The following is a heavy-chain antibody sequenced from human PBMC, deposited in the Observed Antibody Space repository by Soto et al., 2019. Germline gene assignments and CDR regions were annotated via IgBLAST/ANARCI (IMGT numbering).Heavy chain of an antibody. Sequence: PSETLSLICTVSGVSISSYFWSWIRQPPGRGLEWIGYTYHKGSTNYSPSLKSRVAISLDTSENQFSLKVNSVTAADTAVYYCARIGGYHGPLDYWGQGTPVTVSS. CDR3: ARIGGYHGPLDY. CDR1: GVSISSYF. CDR2: TYHKGST. V-gene: IGHV4-59*01. D-gene: IGHD3-16*02. J-gene: IGHJ4*02.